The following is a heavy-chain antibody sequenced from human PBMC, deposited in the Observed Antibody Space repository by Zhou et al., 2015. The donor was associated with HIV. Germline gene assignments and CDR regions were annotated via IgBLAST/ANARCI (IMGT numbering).Heavy chain of an antibody. J-gene: IGHJ4*02. Sequence: LMQSGTEVTKPGSSVKVSCKASGGTFSGSDISWVRQAPGQGLEWMAWINPNTGDTNFAQRFEGRVTLTRDTSISTAYMELXRLTSDDTAMFFCARNYGDPSPWDYWGQGTLVTVSS. D-gene: IGHD2-21*01. CDR1: GGTFSGSD. V-gene: IGHV1-2*02. CDR3: ARNYGDPSPWDY. CDR2: INPNTGDT.